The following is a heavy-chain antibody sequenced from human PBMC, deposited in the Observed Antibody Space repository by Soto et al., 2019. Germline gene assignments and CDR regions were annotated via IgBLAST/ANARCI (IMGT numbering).Heavy chain of an antibody. D-gene: IGHD6-19*01. CDR1: GGSISSHY. CDR3: ARGGYSSGTSDY. J-gene: IGHJ4*02. Sequence: SETLSLTCTVSGGSISSHYWSWIRQPPGKGLEWIGYIYYSGSTNYNPSLKSRVTISVDTSKNQFSLKLSSVTAADTAVYYCARGGYSSGTSDYWGQGTLVTVSS. V-gene: IGHV4-59*11. CDR2: IYYSGST.